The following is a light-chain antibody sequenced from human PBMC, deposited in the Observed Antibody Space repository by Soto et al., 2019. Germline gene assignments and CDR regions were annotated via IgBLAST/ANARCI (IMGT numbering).Light chain of an antibody. Sequence: DIQMTQSPSTLSASVGDRVTITCRASQRISYWLAWYQQKPGKAPKFLIYDVSTLESGVPSRFSGSGSGTEFTLTISSLQPDDFATYYCQQYNSYSWTFGQGTKVDI. V-gene: IGKV1-5*01. CDR3: QQYNSYSWT. CDR2: DVS. J-gene: IGKJ1*01. CDR1: QRISYW.